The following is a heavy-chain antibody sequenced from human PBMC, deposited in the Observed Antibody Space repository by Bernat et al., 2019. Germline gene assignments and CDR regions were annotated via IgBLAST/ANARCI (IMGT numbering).Heavy chain of an antibody. D-gene: IGHD5-12*01. V-gene: IGHV3-33*08. J-gene: IGHJ4*02. CDR1: GFTFDSYS. CDR3: ARAPRDGYNYYFDY. Sequence: QVQLVESGGGVVQPGRSLRLSCAASGFTFDSYSMHWVRQAPGKGLEWVAVICYDGSNKYYADSVKGRFTISRDNSKNTLYLQMNSLRAEDTAVYYCARAPRDGYNYYFDYWGQGTPVTVSS. CDR2: ICYDGSNK.